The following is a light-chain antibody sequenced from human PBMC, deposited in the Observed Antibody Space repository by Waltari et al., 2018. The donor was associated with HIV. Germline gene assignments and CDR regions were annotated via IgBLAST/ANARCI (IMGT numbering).Light chain of an antibody. CDR3: QQYFNAPLT. Sequence: DIVMTQSPDSLAVSLGERATIDCQSTPTVFYSSNNKNYLAWYQQRPGQPPKLLIYWASTRESGVPDRFSGSGSGTDFTLTISSLQAEDVAVYYCQQYFNAPLTFGGGTKVEIK. CDR2: WAS. J-gene: IGKJ4*01. V-gene: IGKV4-1*01. CDR1: PTVFYSSNNKNY.